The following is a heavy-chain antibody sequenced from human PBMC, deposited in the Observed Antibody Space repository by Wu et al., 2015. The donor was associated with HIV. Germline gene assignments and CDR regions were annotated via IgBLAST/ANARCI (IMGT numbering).Heavy chain of an antibody. D-gene: IGHD5-18*01. CDR2: INPIFDTT. V-gene: IGHV1-69*12. CDR1: GDTFRIYA. Sequence: QVQLVQSGAEVKKPGSSVKVSCKAPGDTFRIYAISWVRQAPGQRLEWMGGINPIFDTTKYAQSFQGRVTITADESTTTAYMELSSLRSEDTAVYYCVTELDTVMGYFDFWAREPWSPSP. J-gene: IGHJ4*02. CDR3: VTELDTVMGYFDF.